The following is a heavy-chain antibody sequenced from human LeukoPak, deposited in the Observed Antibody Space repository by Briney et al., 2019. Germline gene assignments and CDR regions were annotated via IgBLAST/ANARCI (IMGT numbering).Heavy chain of an antibody. V-gene: IGHV3-21*01. Sequence: GGSLRLSCAASGFTFSSYNMNWVRQAPGKGLEWVSSISSSSTYIFYADSVTGRFTISRDNAKNSLYLHMNSLRAEDTAVYYCATDGWATGLFDYWGQGTLVTVSS. J-gene: IGHJ4*02. D-gene: IGHD5-12*01. CDR2: ISSSSTYI. CDR3: ATDGWATGLFDY. CDR1: GFTFSSYN.